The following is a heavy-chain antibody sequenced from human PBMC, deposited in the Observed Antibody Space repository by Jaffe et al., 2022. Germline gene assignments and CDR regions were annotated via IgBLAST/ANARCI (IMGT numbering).Heavy chain of an antibody. Sequence: DVQVLESGGGLVQPGGSLRLSCGGSGFTFSRHWMHWIRQVPGKGLVWVSRINNDGSGRSYADSVKGRFTITRDNAKNTVYLQMNSLRVEDTAVYYCARGGYCNGGSCFGIDPWGQGTLVTVSS. J-gene: IGHJ5*02. D-gene: IGHD2-15*01. CDR1: GFTFSRHW. V-gene: IGHV3-74*01. CDR2: INNDGSGR. CDR3: ARGGYCNGGSCFGIDP.